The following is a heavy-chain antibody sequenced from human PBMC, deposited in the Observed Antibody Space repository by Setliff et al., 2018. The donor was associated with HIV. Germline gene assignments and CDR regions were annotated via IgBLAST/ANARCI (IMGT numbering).Heavy chain of an antibody. J-gene: IGHJ4*02. CDR3: ARSAYDSSGLPY. D-gene: IGHD3-22*01. CDR1: GGSISSHY. V-gene: IGHV4-59*11. CDR2: MYFSGNA. Sequence: SETLSLTCSVSGGSISSHYWNWIRQAPGKGLEWIGTMYFSGNARISPFFKSRVTISVDTSKNQLSLNLSSVTAADTAVYYCARSAYDSSGLPYWGQGTLVTVSS.